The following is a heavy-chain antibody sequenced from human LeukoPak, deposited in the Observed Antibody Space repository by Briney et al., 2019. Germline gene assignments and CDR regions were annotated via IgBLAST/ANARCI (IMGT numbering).Heavy chain of an antibody. Sequence: PGRSLRLSCAASGFTFSSYAMHWVRQAPGKGLERVGLISYDGSNKYYADSVKGRFTISRDNSKNTLYLQMNSLRAEDTAVYYCARDTSIAAAANWFDPWGQGTLVTVSS. CDR3: ARDTSIAAAANWFDP. CDR2: ISYDGSNK. D-gene: IGHD6-13*01. CDR1: GFTFSSYA. J-gene: IGHJ5*02. V-gene: IGHV3-30-3*01.